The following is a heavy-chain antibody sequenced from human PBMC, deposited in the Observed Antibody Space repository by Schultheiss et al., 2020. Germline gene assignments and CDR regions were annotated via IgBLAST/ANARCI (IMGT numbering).Heavy chain of an antibody. J-gene: IGHJ6*02. CDR3: ARGQQLGGLYYYYGMDV. V-gene: IGHV4-31*03. CDR2: IYYSGST. D-gene: IGHD6-13*01. CDR1: GGSISSGGYY. Sequence: SETLSLTCTVSGGSISSGGYYWSWIRQHPGKGLEWIGYIYYSGSTYYNPSLKSRVTISVDTSKNQFSLKLSSVTAADTAVYYCARGQQLGGLYYYYGMDVWGQGTTVTVSS.